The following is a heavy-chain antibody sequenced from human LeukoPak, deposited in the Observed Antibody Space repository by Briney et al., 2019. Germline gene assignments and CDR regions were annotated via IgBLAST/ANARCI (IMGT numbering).Heavy chain of an antibody. Sequence: GGSLRLSCAASGFTFRSYWMTWVRQAPGKGLEWVALIKQEGSEKYYVDSVKGRFTVSRDDAKNSLYLQMNSLRAEDTAVYYCARDFQNIATGNWGQGTLVTVSS. CDR2: IKQEGSEK. CDR1: GFTFRSYW. V-gene: IGHV3-7*01. CDR3: ARDFQNIATGN. D-gene: IGHD2/OR15-2a*01. J-gene: IGHJ4*02.